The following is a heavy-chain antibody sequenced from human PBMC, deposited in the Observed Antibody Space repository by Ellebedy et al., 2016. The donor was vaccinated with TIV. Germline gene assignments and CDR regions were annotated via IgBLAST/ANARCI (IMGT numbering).Heavy chain of an antibody. J-gene: IGHJ4*02. CDR1: GFTFSSYA. CDR3: VKAWGD. Sequence: GESLKISCSASGFTFSSYAMHWVRQAPGKGLEYISAIVSNGDSTYYANSVKGRFIISRDNSKHTLYLQMSSLRLEDTAVYYCVKAWGDWGQGTLVTVSS. CDR2: IVSNGDST. D-gene: IGHD3-16*01. V-gene: IGHV3-64D*06.